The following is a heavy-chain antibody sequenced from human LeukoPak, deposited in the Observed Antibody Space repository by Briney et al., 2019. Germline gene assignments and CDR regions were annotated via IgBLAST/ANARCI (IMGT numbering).Heavy chain of an antibody. CDR3: ARGTVAGTRDFDY. CDR1: GGSFSGYY. V-gene: IGHV4-34*01. J-gene: IGHJ4*02. CDR2: INHSGST. D-gene: IGHD6-19*01. Sequence: SETLSLTCAVYGGSFSGYYWSWIRQPPGKGLEWIGEINHSGSTNYNPSLKSRVTISVDTSKNQFSLKLSSVTAADTAVYYCARGTVAGTRDFDYWGQGTLVTVSS.